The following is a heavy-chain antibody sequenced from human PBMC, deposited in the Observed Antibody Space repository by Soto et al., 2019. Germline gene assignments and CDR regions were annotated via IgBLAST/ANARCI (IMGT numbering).Heavy chain of an antibody. D-gene: IGHD2-15*01. CDR1: GFTFSSYS. Sequence: PGGSLRLSCAASGFTFSSYSMNWVRQAPGKGLEWVSYISSSSSTIYYADSVKGRFTISRDNAKNSLYLQMNSLRDEDTAVYYCARGYCTGDNCSPPLYSGQGTLVPVSS. CDR2: ISSSSSTI. J-gene: IGHJ4*02. V-gene: IGHV3-48*02. CDR3: ARGYCTGDNCSPPLY.